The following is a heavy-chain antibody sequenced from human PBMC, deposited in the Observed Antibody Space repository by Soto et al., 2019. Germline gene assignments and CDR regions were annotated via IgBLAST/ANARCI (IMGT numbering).Heavy chain of an antibody. J-gene: IGHJ4*02. CDR3: AMCGSSCSIGF. CDR2: IYYSGST. CDR1: GGSISSGDYY. D-gene: IGHD2-15*01. Sequence: SETLSLTCAVSGGSISSGDYYWSWIRQPPGKGLEWIGYIYYSGSTYYNPSLKSRVTISVDTSKNQFSLKLSSVTAADTAVYYCAMCGSSCSIGFWGQGTLVTVSS. V-gene: IGHV4-30-4*01.